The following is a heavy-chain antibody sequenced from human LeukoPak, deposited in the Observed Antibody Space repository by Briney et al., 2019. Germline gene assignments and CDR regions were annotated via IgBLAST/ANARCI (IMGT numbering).Heavy chain of an antibody. D-gene: IGHD6-19*01. Sequence: GGSLRLSCAASGFTFSDYYMNWIRRAPGKGLEWVSYISSSGSTIYYADSVKGRFTISRDNARNSLYLQMNSLRAEDTAVYYCARDSSGWYHWFDPWGQGTLVTVSS. V-gene: IGHV3-11*04. J-gene: IGHJ5*02. CDR2: ISSSGSTI. CDR3: ARDSSGWYHWFDP. CDR1: GFTFSDYY.